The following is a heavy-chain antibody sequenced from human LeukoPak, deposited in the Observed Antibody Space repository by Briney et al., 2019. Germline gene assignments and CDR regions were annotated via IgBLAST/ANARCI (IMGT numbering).Heavy chain of an antibody. D-gene: IGHD2-15*01. CDR1: GFTFAIYA. Sequence: GGSLRLSCAASGFTFAIYAMHWVRQAPGKGLEWVAVISYDGNNKYYADSVKGRFTISRDNSKNTLYLQMNSLRAEDTAVYYCAREGVVGAYGHFDYWGQGTLVTVSS. CDR2: ISYDGNNK. CDR3: AREGVVGAYGHFDY. J-gene: IGHJ4*02. V-gene: IGHV3-30-3*01.